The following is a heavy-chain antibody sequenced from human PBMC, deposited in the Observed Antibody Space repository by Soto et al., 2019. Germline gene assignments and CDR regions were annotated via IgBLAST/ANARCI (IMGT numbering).Heavy chain of an antibody. CDR1: GGTFSSYT. D-gene: IGHD5-12*01. CDR3: ARLSDSGYDSTSDY. Sequence: QVQLVQSGAEVKKPGSSVKVSCKASGGTFSSYTISWVRQAPGQGLEWMGRIIPILGIANYAQKFQGRVTITADKSTSTAYMELSSLRSEDTAVYYCARLSDSGYDSTSDYWGQGTLVTVSS. J-gene: IGHJ4*02. CDR2: IIPILGIA. V-gene: IGHV1-69*02.